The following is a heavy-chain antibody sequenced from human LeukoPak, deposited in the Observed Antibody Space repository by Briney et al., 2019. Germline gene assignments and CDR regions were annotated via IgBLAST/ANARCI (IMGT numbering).Heavy chain of an antibody. V-gene: IGHV4-4*07. CDR2: IYTSGST. D-gene: IGHD6-13*01. CDR3: ARDRAAARRYYYYGMDV. J-gene: IGHJ6*02. Sequence: PSETLSLTCTVSGGSISSYYWSWIRQPAGKGLEWIGRIYTSGSTNYNPSLKSRVTMSVDTSKNQFSLKLSSVTAADTAVYYCARDRAAARRYYYYGMDVWGQGTTVTVSS. CDR1: GGSISSYY.